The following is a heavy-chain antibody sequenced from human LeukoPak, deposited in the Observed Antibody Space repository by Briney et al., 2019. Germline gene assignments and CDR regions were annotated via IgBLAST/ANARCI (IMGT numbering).Heavy chain of an antibody. V-gene: IGHV3-74*01. CDR3: ARVRERGYSAFDY. Sequence: PAGTLRLTCAASGFTLSTYWLHWVRQAPGKGLVWVSHITIDGSSRGYADSVKGRFTISRDNAKNTLYLQMNSLRAEDTAVYYCARVRERGYSAFDYWGQGTLVTVSS. J-gene: IGHJ4*02. CDR1: GFTLSTYW. D-gene: IGHD2-21*01. CDR2: ITIDGSSR.